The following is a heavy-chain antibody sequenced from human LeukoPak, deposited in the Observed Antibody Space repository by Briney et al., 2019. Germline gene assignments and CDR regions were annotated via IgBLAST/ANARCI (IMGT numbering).Heavy chain of an antibody. J-gene: IGHJ6*02. D-gene: IGHD4-17*01. Sequence: SVKVSCKASGGTFSSYAISWVRQAPGQGLEWMGRIIPILGIANYAQKFQGRVTITADKSTSTAYMELSSLRSEDTAVYYCARERYGDYEDYYYGMDVWGQGTTVTVSS. V-gene: IGHV1-69*04. CDR2: IIPILGIA. CDR1: GGTFSSYA. CDR3: ARERYGDYEDYYYGMDV.